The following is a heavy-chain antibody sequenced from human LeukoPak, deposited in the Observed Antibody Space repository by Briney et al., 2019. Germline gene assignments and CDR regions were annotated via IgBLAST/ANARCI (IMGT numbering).Heavy chain of an antibody. J-gene: IGHJ6*03. Sequence: PGGSLRLSCAAPGFTFSSYWMSWVRQAPGKGLEWVANIKQDGSEKYYVDSVKGRFTISRDNAKNSLYLQMNSLRAEDTAVYYCARDTMVRGVTTLNYYYYYYMDVWGKGTTVTVSS. CDR2: IKQDGSEK. CDR3: ARDTMVRGVTTLNYYYYYYMDV. D-gene: IGHD3-10*01. V-gene: IGHV3-7*01. CDR1: GFTFSSYW.